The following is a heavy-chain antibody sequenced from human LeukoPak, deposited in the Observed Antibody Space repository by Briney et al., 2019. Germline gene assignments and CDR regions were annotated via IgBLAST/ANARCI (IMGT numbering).Heavy chain of an antibody. V-gene: IGHV3-23*01. CDR3: AMKGMANGHYEPFDF. J-gene: IGHJ4*02. D-gene: IGHD4-17*01. CDR1: GFTFSNYG. Sequence: GGSLRLCCAASGFTFSNYGMSWDRQAPGNGLEWVSVISGSGDSTKYADSVKGRFTISRDNSKNTLYMQINSLRAEDTAVYYCAMKGMANGHYEPFDFWGQGTLVAVSS. CDR2: ISGSGDST.